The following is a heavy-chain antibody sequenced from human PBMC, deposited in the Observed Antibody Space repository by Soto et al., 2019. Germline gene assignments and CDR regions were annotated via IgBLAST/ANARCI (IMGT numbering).Heavy chain of an antibody. Sequence: ASVKVSCKASGYTFTSYYMHWVRQAPGQGLEWMGIINPSGGSKSYAQKFQGRVTMTRDTSTSTVYMELSSLRSEDTAVYYCARVPLYYYDSSGYLDYWGQGTLVTVYS. V-gene: IGHV1-46*01. CDR3: ARVPLYYYDSSGYLDY. CDR2: INPSGGSK. D-gene: IGHD3-22*01. J-gene: IGHJ4*02. CDR1: GYTFTSYY.